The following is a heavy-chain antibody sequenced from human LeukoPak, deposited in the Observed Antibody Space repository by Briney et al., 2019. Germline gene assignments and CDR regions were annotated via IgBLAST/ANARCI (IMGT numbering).Heavy chain of an antibody. J-gene: IGHJ4*02. CDR1: GCTFTSCA. CDR2: ISGYNGNT. Sequence: GASVKVSCKASGCTFTSCACSWVRQAPGQGLEWMGWISGYNGNTNNAQRLQGRVTMTADTSTSTAYMELRSLRSDDTAVYYCARAGGSGWYLGAYFDYWGQGTLVTVSS. CDR3: ARAGGSGWYLGAYFDY. D-gene: IGHD6-19*01. V-gene: IGHV1-18*01.